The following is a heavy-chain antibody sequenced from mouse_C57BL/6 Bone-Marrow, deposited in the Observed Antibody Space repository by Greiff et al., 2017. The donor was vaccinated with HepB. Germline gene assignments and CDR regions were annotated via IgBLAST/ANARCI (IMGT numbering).Heavy chain of an antibody. D-gene: IGHD1-1*01. CDR2: ISSGSSTI. Sequence: EVKVEESGGGLVKPGGSLKLSCAASGFTFSDYGMHWVRQAPEKGLEWVAYISSGSSTIYYADTVKGRFTISRDNAKNTLFLQMTSLRSEDTAMYYCARWDYYGSSYDYYAMDYWGQGTSVTVSS. V-gene: IGHV5-17*01. J-gene: IGHJ4*01. CDR1: GFTFSDYG. CDR3: ARWDYYGSSYDYYAMDY.